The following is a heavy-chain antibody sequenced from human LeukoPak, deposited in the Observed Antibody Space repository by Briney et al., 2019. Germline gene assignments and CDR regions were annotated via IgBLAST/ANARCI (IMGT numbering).Heavy chain of an antibody. J-gene: IGHJ3*02. CDR2: IKPNSGGT. Sequence: PSVEVFCRASGYTFTVYYMHGVRHAPGQGLEWVGWIKPNSGGTNYAQKFQGRVTMTRDTSISTGYMELSRLRSDDTAVYYCARSYGEADAFDIWGQGTMVTVSS. CDR3: ARSYGEADAFDI. CDR1: GYTFTVYY. V-gene: IGHV1-2*02. D-gene: IGHD3-10*01.